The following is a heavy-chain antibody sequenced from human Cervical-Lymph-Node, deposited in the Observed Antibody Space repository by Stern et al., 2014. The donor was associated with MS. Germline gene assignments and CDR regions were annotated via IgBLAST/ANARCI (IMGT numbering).Heavy chain of an antibody. V-gene: IGHV4-59*01. D-gene: IGHD1-1*01. CDR1: GGSISGYY. Sequence: VQLVESGPGLVKPSETLSLTCAVSGGSISGYYWNWIRQSPVKGLEWIGSVYYSGKTNYNPSLNGRVTISLDTSKSQFSLRLSSVTAGDTAVYYCARDSTAWSPSFDYWGQGTLVTVSS. CDR3: ARDSTAWSPSFDY. J-gene: IGHJ4*02. CDR2: VYYSGKT.